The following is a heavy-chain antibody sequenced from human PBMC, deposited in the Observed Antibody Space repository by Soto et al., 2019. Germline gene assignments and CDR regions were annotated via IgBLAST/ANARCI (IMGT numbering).Heavy chain of an antibody. J-gene: IGHJ4*02. V-gene: IGHV1-18*01. Sequence: GPEVKKPGASVKVSCKASGNTFASHGFSWVRQAPGQGLEWMGWISGFNGQTNYALKFQGRVTLTTGTSTSTAYMELRSLRSDDTAVYFCARVDPRGVAVVRDYWGQGTLVTVSS. CDR2: ISGFNGQT. CDR1: GNTFASHG. D-gene: IGHD3-10*01. CDR3: ARVDPRGVAVVRDY.